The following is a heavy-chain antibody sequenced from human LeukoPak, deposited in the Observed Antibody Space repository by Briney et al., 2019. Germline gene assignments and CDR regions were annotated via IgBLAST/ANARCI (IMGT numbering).Heavy chain of an antibody. Sequence: GGSLRLSCAASGFTFSSYGMSWVRQAPGKGLEWVSSISGSGGSTYYADSVKGRFTISRDNSKNTLYLQMNSLGAADTAVYYCAKDYGDYFHDWFDPWGQGTLVTVSS. V-gene: IGHV3-23*01. CDR1: GFTFSSYG. CDR2: ISGSGGST. J-gene: IGHJ5*02. D-gene: IGHD4-17*01. CDR3: AKDYGDYFHDWFDP.